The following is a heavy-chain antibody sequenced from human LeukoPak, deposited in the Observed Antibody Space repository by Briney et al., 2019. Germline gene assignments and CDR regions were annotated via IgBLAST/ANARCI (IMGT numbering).Heavy chain of an antibody. V-gene: IGHV4-39*01. J-gene: IGHJ4*02. CDR2: IYYDGRT. CDR3: ASNLFLEWLLSPGGDDY. CDR1: GGSITSKNYY. Sequence: SETLSLTCSVSGGSITSKNYYWGWIRQPPGKGLERIGNIYYDGRTYYNPSLKSRVTISVDTSKNQFSLKVTSVTAADTAVYYCASNLFLEWLLSPGGDDYWGQGTLVTVSS. D-gene: IGHD3-3*01.